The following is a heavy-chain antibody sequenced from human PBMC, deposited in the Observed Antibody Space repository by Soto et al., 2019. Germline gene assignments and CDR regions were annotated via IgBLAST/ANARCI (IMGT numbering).Heavy chain of an antibody. Sequence: QVQLQESGPGLLKPSQTLSLTCTVSGGSISSGGYYWSWIRQHPGKGLEWLGYIYYSRSTPYNPSLNSVITRSVYTSKNQSSLKLSSVTDADTAVYYSARDMTYSGIYGDAFDIWGQGTMVTVSS. J-gene: IGHJ3*02. D-gene: IGHD1-26*01. CDR1: GGSISSGGYY. CDR3: ARDMTYSGIYGDAFDI. CDR2: IYYSRST. V-gene: IGHV4-31*01.